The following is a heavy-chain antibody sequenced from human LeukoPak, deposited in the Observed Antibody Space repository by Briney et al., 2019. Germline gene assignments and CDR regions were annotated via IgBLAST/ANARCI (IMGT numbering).Heavy chain of an antibody. J-gene: IGHJ4*02. D-gene: IGHD5-18*01. Sequence: GGSLRLSCAAPGFTFSSNWMHRVRQAPGKGLVWVSHINSDGSTTSYADSVKGRFTISRDNAKNTLYLQMNSLRAEDTAFYYCARDMGYSLDYWGQGTLVTVSS. CDR2: INSDGSTT. CDR3: ARDMGYSLDY. CDR1: GFTFSSNW. V-gene: IGHV3-74*01.